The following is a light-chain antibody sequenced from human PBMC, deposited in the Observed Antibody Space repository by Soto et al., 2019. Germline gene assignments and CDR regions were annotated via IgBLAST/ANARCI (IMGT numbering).Light chain of an antibody. J-gene: IGKJ4*01. CDR2: GAS. CDR3: QQYGSSPLT. Sequence: IVMTPSPASLSVSPGERGTLSCRASQDIGTKLAWYQQTPGQAPRLLIYGASSRATGIPDRFSGSGSGTDFTLTISRLEPEDFAVYYCQQYGSSPLTFGGGTKVDIK. V-gene: IGKV3-20*01. CDR1: QDIGTK.